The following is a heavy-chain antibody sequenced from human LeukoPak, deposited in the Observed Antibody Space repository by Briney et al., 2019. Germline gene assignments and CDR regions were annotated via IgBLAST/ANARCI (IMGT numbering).Heavy chain of an antibody. D-gene: IGHD1/OR15-1a*01. J-gene: IGHJ3*02. Sequence: SETLSLTCTVSGGSISSYYWSWIRQPAGKGLEWIGRIYTSGSTNYNPSLKSRVTMSVDTSKNQFSLKLSSVTAADTALYYCARGVNNWNIDTFDIWGQGTMVTVSS. V-gene: IGHV4-4*07. CDR3: ARGVNNWNIDTFDI. CDR2: IYTSGST. CDR1: GGSISSYY.